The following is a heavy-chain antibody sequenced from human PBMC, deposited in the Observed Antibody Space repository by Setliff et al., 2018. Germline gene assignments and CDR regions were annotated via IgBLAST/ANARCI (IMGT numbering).Heavy chain of an antibody. CDR3: VRALLWSGEGRFDP. CDR1: GGSLSADYY. J-gene: IGHJ5*02. V-gene: IGHV4-61*09. Sequence: SETLSLTCTVSGGSLSADYYWSWIRQPAGKGLEWIGHVHPDGSTNYNPSLYSRLIISVDTSKNQFSLKLTPVTAADTAVYYCVRALLWSGEGRFDPWGQGTLVTVSS. D-gene: IGHD2-8*02. CDR2: VHPDGST.